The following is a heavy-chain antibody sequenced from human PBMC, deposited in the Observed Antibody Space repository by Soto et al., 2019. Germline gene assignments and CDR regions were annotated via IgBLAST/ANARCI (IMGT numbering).Heavy chain of an antibody. CDR3: ARHPWSSPHFDY. CDR1: GGSISSSSYY. J-gene: IGHJ4*02. D-gene: IGHD6-13*01. V-gene: IGHV4-39*01. Sequence: QLQLQESGPGLVKPSETLSLTCTVSGGSISSSSYYWGWIRQPPGKGLEWIGSIYYSGSTSYNPALKRRVPISVDPSKNQFSLKLSSVTAADTAVYYRARHPWSSPHFDYWGQGTLVTVSS. CDR2: IYYSGST.